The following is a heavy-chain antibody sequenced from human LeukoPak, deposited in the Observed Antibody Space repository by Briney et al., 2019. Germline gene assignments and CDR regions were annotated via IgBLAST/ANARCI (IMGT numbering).Heavy chain of an antibody. J-gene: IGHJ5*02. Sequence: SETLSLTCTVSGGSISSYYWSWIRQPPGKGLEWIGYIYYSGSTNYNPSLKGRVTISVDTSKNQFSLKLSSVTAADTAVYYCARLLGYCSSTSCLNWFDPWGQGTLVTVSS. CDR3: ARLLGYCSSTSCLNWFDP. CDR2: IYYSGST. D-gene: IGHD2-2*01. V-gene: IGHV4-59*01. CDR1: GGSISSYY.